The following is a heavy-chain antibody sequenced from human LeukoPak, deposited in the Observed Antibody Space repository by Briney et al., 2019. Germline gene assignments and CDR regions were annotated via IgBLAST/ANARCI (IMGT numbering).Heavy chain of an antibody. J-gene: IGHJ3*02. D-gene: IGHD2-2*01. CDR3: ASQPAAIAFDI. Sequence: GGSLRLSCAASGFTFSDYYMSWIRQAPGKGLEWVSYISSSGSTIYYADSVKGRFTISRDNAKNSLYLQMNSLRAEDTAVYYCASQPAAIAFDIWGQGTMVTVSS. CDR1: GFTFSDYY. CDR2: ISSSGSTI. V-gene: IGHV3-11*04.